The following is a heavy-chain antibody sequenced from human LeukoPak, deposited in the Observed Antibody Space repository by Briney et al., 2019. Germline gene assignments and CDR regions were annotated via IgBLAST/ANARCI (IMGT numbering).Heavy chain of an antibody. Sequence: SETLSLTCAVSGGSISSGGDSWSWIRQPPGKGLEGIGYIYHSGRTYYNPSLKSRGTISVDRSKHQFPLKLRSVTAAATAVYYCARGFVSIFGVVSGYFDYWGQGTLVTVSS. CDR1: GGSISSGGDS. CDR3: ARGFVSIFGVVSGYFDY. D-gene: IGHD3-3*01. V-gene: IGHV4-30-2*01. J-gene: IGHJ4*02. CDR2: IYHSGRT.